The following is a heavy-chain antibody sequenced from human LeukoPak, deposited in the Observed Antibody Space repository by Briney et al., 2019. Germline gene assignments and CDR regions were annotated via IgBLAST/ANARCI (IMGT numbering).Heavy chain of an antibody. CDR3: ARASGGPDY. D-gene: IGHD1-26*01. J-gene: IGHJ4*02. V-gene: IGHV3-23*01. CDR1: GFTFSDYA. Sequence: GGSLRLSCAASGFTFSDYAINWVRQAPGKGLEWVSSISRGGVITYYADSVKGRFTISRDNSNNTLYLHMNSLRAEDTAVYYCARASGGPDYWGQGTLVTVSS. CDR2: ISRGGVIT.